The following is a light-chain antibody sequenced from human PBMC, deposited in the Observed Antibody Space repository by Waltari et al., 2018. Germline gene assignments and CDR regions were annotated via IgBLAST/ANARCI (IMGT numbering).Light chain of an antibody. CDR3: CSYVGGSRVL. CDR2: EAT. CDR1: RRNIGAYHF. J-gene: IGLJ2*01. Sequence: QSVLTPPASVSGSPGQSITISCTGTRRNIGAYHFFSWFQQLPGQAPRLLISEATKRPSGVSYRFSGSKSGNTASLSISDLQAEDEADYYCCSYVGGSRVLFGGGTKLTV. V-gene: IGLV2-23*01.